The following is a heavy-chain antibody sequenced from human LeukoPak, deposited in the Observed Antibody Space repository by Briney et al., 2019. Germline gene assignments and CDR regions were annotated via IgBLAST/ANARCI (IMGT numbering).Heavy chain of an antibody. D-gene: IGHD2-21*02. V-gene: IGHV4-39*01. J-gene: IGHJ3*02. CDR3: ARRLVTERLAHHAFDI. Sequence: SETLSLTCTVSGGSISSSSYYWGWIRQPPGKGRGWIGSIYYSGSTYYNPSLKSRVTISVDTSKNQFSLKLSSVTAADTAVYYCARRLVTERLAHHAFDIWGQGTMVTVSS. CDR1: GGSISSSSYY. CDR2: IYYSGST.